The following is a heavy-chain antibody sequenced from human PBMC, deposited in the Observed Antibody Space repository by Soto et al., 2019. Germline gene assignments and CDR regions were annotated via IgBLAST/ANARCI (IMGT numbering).Heavy chain of an antibody. Sequence: ASVKVSSKASGYTFTGYYMHWVRQAPGQGLEWMGWINPNSGGTNYAQKFQGRVTMTRDTSISTAYMELSRLRSDDTAVYYCAREHSSSWNFDYWGQGTLVIVSS. CDR2: INPNSGGT. CDR1: GYTFTGYY. J-gene: IGHJ4*02. V-gene: IGHV1-2*02. CDR3: AREHSSSWNFDY. D-gene: IGHD6-13*01.